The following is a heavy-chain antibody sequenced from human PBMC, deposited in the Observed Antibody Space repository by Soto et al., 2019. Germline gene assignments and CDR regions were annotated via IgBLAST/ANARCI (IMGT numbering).Heavy chain of an antibody. V-gene: IGHV1-18*04. CDR2: ISAYNGNT. CDR3: AKVRGSYPKYYFDY. J-gene: IGHJ4*02. D-gene: IGHD1-26*01. Sequence: QVQLVQSGAEVKKPGASVKVSCKASGYTYTSYGFIWVRQAPGQGLEWMGWISAYNGNTNYAQKLQGRVTMTTDTSTSTAYMELRSLRSDDTAVYYCAKVRGSYPKYYFDYWGQGTLVTVSS. CDR1: GYTYTSYG.